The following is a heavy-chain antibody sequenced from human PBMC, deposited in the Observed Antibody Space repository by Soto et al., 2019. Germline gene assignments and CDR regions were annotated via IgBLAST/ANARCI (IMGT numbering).Heavy chain of an antibody. CDR2: IVPMNGSP. J-gene: IGHJ4*02. CDR3: SFAANLTYQMNRY. CDR1: GGMFYSSA. V-gene: IGHV1-69*01. D-gene: IGHD3-9*01. Sequence: QVQLVQSGAEVKKPGSSVRVSCKASGGMFYSSAINWVRQAPGQGLEWMGGIVPMNGSPKYAQEFLGRVTISADASATTAYLDLSFLTSVDMAVYSCSFAANLTYQMNRYWGRGPQVTVSS.